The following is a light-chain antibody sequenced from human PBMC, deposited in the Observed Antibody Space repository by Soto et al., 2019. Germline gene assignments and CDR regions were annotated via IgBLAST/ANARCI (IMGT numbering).Light chain of an antibody. CDR3: KQYGSSPGT. Sequence: EIVLTQSPGTLSFSPGERATPSCRASQSVSSSYLAWYQQKPGQAPRLPIYGASSRATGIPDRFSGSGSGTDFTLTISRLEPEDFAVYYCKQYGSSPGTFGQGTKVDIK. CDR1: QSVSSSY. J-gene: IGKJ1*01. V-gene: IGKV3-20*01. CDR2: GAS.